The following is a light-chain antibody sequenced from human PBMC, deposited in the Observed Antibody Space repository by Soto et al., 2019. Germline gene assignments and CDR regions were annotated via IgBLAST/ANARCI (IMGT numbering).Light chain of an antibody. CDR3: QHYDNLPRYT. V-gene: IGKV3-15*01. CDR2: GAS. CDR1: QSVSSN. J-gene: IGKJ2*01. Sequence: EIVMTQSPATLSVSPGERATLSCRASQSVSSNLAWYQQKPGQAPRLLIYGASTRATGIPARFSGSGSGTEFTLTISSLQSEDIATYYCQHYDNLPRYTFGLGTKLEIK.